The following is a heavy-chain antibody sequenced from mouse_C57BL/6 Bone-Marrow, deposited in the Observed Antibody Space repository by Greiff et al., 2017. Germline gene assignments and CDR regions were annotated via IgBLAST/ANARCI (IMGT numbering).Heavy chain of an antibody. Sequence: VKLQESGAELVRPGASVKLSCKASGYTFTDYYINWVKQRPGQGLEWIARIYPGSGNTYYNEKFKGKATLTAEKSSSTAYMQLSSLTSEDSAVYFCARAPSGWLLHAMDYWGQGTSVTVSS. CDR2: IYPGSGNT. CDR3: ARAPSGWLLHAMDY. CDR1: GYTFTDYY. D-gene: IGHD2-3*01. V-gene: IGHV1-76*01. J-gene: IGHJ4*01.